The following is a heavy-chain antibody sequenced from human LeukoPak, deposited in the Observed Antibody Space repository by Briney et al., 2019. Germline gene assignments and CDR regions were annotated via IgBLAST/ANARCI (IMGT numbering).Heavy chain of an antibody. CDR2: ISSSGSTI. Sequence: GRSLRLSCAASGFTFSDYFMSWIRQAPGKGLEWVSYISSSGSTIYYADSVRGRFTISRDNAKNSLYLQMNSLRAEDTALYYCARDPLWLGELLDDAWGQGTLVTVSS. J-gene: IGHJ5*02. D-gene: IGHD3-10*01. CDR1: GFTFSDYF. V-gene: IGHV3-11*01. CDR3: ARDPLWLGELLDDA.